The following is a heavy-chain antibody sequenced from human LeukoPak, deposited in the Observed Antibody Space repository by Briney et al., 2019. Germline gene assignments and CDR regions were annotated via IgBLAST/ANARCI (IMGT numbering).Heavy chain of an antibody. CDR2: IKQDGSEK. J-gene: IGHJ4*02. CDR1: GYKFITYW. Sequence: GESLKISCKGSGYKFITYWIGWVRQMPGKGLEWVANIKQDGSEKYYVDSVKGRFTISRDNAKNSLYLQMNSLRAEDTAVYYCARDPYRVAVAGTGGYFDYWGQGTLVTVSS. V-gene: IGHV3-7*01. CDR3: ARDPYRVAVAGTGGYFDY. D-gene: IGHD6-19*01.